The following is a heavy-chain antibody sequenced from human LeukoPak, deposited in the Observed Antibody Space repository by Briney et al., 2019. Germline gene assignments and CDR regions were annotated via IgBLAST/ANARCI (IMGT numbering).Heavy chain of an antibody. D-gene: IGHD1-26*01. Sequence: PSETLSLTCAVYGGSFSGYYWSWIRQPPGKGLEWIGEINHSGSTNYNPSLKSRVTISVDTSKNQFSLKLSSVTAADTAVYYCASILSGTVDYWGQGTLVTVSS. CDR1: GGSFSGYY. V-gene: IGHV4-34*01. CDR2: INHSGST. J-gene: IGHJ4*02. CDR3: ASILSGTVDY.